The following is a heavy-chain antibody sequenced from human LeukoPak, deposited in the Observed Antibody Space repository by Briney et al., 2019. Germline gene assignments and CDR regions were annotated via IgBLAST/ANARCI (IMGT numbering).Heavy chain of an antibody. Sequence: GGSLRLSCAASGFTFSIFAMSWVRQAPGKGLEWVSAISGSGGSTYYADSVKGRFTISRDNSKNTLYLQMNSLRAEDTAVYYCAKDGGGYYYYYYMDVWGKGTTVTISS. V-gene: IGHV3-23*01. CDR3: AKDGGGYYYYYYMDV. J-gene: IGHJ6*03. CDR1: GFTFSIFA. CDR2: ISGSGGST.